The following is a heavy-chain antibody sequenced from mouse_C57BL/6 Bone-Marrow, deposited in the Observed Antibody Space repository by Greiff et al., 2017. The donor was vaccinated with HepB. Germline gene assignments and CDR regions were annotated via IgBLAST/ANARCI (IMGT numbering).Heavy chain of an antibody. D-gene: IGHD1-2*01. CDR3: ARQTRPYYYAMDY. CDR1: GFTFSSYG. J-gene: IGHJ4*01. V-gene: IGHV5-6*01. Sequence: EVHLVESGGDLVKPGGSLKLSCAASGFTFSSYGMSWVRQTPDKRLEWVATISSGGSYTYYPDSVKGRFTISRDNAKNTLYLQMSSLKSEDTAMYYCARQTRPYYYAMDYWGQGTSVTVSS. CDR2: ISSGGSYT.